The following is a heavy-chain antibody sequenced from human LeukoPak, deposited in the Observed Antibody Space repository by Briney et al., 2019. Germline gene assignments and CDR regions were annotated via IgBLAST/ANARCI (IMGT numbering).Heavy chain of an antibody. V-gene: IGHV3-13*01. CDR3: TRSLSGHYFDSIGGYYFDY. CDR1: GFTVSSNY. D-gene: IGHD3-22*01. J-gene: IGHJ4*02. Sequence: GGSLRLSCAASGFTVSSNYMNWVRQTTGKGLEWVSGIATAGDTFYAGSVKGRFTISRENAKNSLYLQMNSPRAGDTAVYYCTRSLSGHYFDSIGGYYFDYWGQGTLVTVSS. CDR2: IATAGDT.